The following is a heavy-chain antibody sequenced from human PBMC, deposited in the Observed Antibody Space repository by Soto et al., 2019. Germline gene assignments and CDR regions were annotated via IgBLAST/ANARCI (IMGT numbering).Heavy chain of an antibody. CDR2: IIPIFGTA. D-gene: IGHD6-6*01. CDR1: GGTFSSYA. CDR3: ARSGSIAAPYYYYGMDV. J-gene: IGHJ6*02. V-gene: IGHV1-69*01. Sequence: QVQLVQSRAEVKKPGSSVKVSCKASGGTFSSYAISWVRQAPGQGLEWMGGIIPIFGTANYAQKFQGRVTITADESTSTAYMELSSLRSEDTAVYYCARSGSIAAPYYYYGMDVWGQGTTVTVSS.